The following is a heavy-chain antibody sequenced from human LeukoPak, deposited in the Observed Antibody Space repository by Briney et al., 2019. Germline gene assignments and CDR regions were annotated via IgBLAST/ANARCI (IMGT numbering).Heavy chain of an antibody. V-gene: IGHV3-9*03. CDR3: AKGFDLTGHYCRDV. J-gene: IGHJ6*02. Sequence: PGRSLRLSCAPSVHTFDVYAVHCVRQAPEEGVEWGSDISWKSGGIRYAHSVKGRFTISRDNAKHSLYLQVNSLRAEDVCLYYCAKGFDLTGHYCRDVWG. CDR2: ISWKSGGI. D-gene: IGHD3-10*01. CDR1: VHTFDVYA.